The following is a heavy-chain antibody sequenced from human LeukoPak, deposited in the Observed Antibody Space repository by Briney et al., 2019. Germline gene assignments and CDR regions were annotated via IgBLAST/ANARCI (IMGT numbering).Heavy chain of an antibody. Sequence: GGSLRLSCAASGFTFSSYSMNWVRQAPGKGLEWVSSISSSSSYIYYADSVKGRFTISRDNAKNSLYLQMNSLRAEDTAVYYCARDREQWLVRGYFQHWGQGTLVTVSS. D-gene: IGHD6-19*01. J-gene: IGHJ1*01. CDR2: ISSSSSYI. CDR3: ARDREQWLVRGYFQH. CDR1: GFTFSSYS. V-gene: IGHV3-21*01.